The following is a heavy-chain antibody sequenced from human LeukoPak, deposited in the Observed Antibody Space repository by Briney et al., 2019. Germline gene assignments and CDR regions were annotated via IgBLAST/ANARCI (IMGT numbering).Heavy chain of an antibody. V-gene: IGHV1-2*06. D-gene: IGHD3-22*01. Sequence: ASVKVSCKASGYTFTGYYMHWVRQVPGQGLEWMGRINPNSGGTNYAQKFQGRVTMTRDTSISTAYMELSRLRSDDTAVYYCAREPNYYDSIMVDYWGQGTLVTVSS. CDR3: AREPNYYDSIMVDY. CDR2: INPNSGGT. J-gene: IGHJ4*02. CDR1: GYTFTGYY.